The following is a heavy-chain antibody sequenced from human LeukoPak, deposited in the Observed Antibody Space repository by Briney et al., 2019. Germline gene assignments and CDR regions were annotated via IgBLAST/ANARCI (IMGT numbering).Heavy chain of an antibody. J-gene: IGHJ6*02. V-gene: IGHV3-11*06. CDR3: ARGVWDQQGDYYYGMDV. CDR1: GFTFSDYY. CDR2: ISSIST. Sequence: GGSLRLSCAASGFTFSDYYMNWIRQAPGKGLEWVSSISSISTYTAYADSLRGRFTISRDNSNNSLYLQMDSLRVEDTAVYYCARGVWDQQGDYYYGMDVWGQGTTVTVSS. D-gene: IGHD3-16*01.